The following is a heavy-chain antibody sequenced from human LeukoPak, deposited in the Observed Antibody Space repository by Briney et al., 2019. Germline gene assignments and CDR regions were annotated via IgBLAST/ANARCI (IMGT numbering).Heavy chain of an antibody. V-gene: IGHV3-7*01. D-gene: IGHD3-9*01. CDR2: IKQDGSEK. CDR3: ARDAVIGRYFDWLPLQNDAFDI. CDR1: GFTFSSYC. J-gene: IGHJ3*02. Sequence: QAGGSLRLSCAASGFTFSSYCMSWVRQAPGKGLEWVANIKQDGSEKYYVDSVKGRFTISRDNAKNSLYLQMNSLRAEDTAVYYCARDAVIGRYFDWLPLQNDAFDIWGQGTRVTVSA.